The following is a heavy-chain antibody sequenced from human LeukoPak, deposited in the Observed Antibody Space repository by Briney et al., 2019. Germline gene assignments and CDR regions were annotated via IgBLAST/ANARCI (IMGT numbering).Heavy chain of an antibody. CDR3: ARDGVRQLPLGY. Sequence: YDGGDKFYAESVKGRFTISRDNAKNSLYLQMNSLRAEDTAVYYCARDGVRQLPLGYWGQGTLVTVSS. J-gene: IGHJ4*02. V-gene: IGHV3-30*07. D-gene: IGHD5-12*01. CDR2: YDGGDK.